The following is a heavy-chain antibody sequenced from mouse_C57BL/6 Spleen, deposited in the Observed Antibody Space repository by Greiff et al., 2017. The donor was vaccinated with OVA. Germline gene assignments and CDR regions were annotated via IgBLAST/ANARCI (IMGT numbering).Heavy chain of an antibody. CDR1: GFSLTSYG. J-gene: IGHJ4*01. V-gene: IGHV2-5*01. Sequence: VQLQQSGPGLVQPSQSLSITCPVSGFSLTSYGVHWVRQSPGKGLAWLGVIWRGGSTDYNAAFMSRLSITKDNSKSQVFFKMNSLQADDTAIYYCAKYYGYDEGYAMDYWGQGTSVTVSS. CDR3: AKYYGYDEGYAMDY. D-gene: IGHD2-2*01. CDR2: IWRGGST.